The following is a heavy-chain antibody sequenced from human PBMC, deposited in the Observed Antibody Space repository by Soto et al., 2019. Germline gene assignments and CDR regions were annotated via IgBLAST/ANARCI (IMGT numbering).Heavy chain of an antibody. J-gene: IGHJ4*02. V-gene: IGHV1-46*01. Sequence: ASVKVSCKTSGYKFSNYFIHWVRQAPGQGLQWMGIINPISGGATHAQKFQDRVTLTRDTSTSTAYMELSSLRSEDTAVYYCARDPGYSYADYWGQGTLVTVSS. CDR1: GYKFSNYF. CDR2: INPISGGA. CDR3: ARDPGYSYADY. D-gene: IGHD5-18*01.